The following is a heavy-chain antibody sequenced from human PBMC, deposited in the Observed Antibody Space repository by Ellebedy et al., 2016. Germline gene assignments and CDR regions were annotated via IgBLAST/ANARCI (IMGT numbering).Heavy chain of an antibody. J-gene: IGHJ5*02. V-gene: IGHV4-59*01. CDR3: ARARDWFDP. Sequence: SETLSLXXTVSGGSISSYYWSWIRQPPGKGLEWIGYIYYSGSTNYNPSLKSRVTISVDTSKNQFSLKLSSVTAADTAVYYCARARDWFDPWGQGTLVTVSS. CDR1: GGSISSYY. CDR2: IYYSGST.